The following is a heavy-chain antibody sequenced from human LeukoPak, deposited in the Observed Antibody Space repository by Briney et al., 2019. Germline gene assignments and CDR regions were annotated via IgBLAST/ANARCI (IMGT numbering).Heavy chain of an antibody. Sequence: PSETLSLTCTVSGGSIGSSSYYWGWIRQPPGKGLEWIGSIYYSGSTYYNPSLKSRVTISVDTSKNQFSLKLSSVTAADTAVHYCARRFGSGWFPRGFDYWGQGTLVTVSS. V-gene: IGHV4-39*01. CDR2: IYYSGST. D-gene: IGHD6-19*01. CDR3: ARRFGSGWFPRGFDY. CDR1: GGSIGSSSYY. J-gene: IGHJ4*02.